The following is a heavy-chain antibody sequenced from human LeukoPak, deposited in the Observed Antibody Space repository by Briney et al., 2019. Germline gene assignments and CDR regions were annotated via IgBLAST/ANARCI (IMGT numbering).Heavy chain of an antibody. V-gene: IGHV4-39*01. CDR2: IYYSGST. Sequence: PSETLSLTCTVSGGSISSSSYYWGWIRQPPGKGLEWIGSIYYSGSTYYNPSLKSRVTISVDTSKNQFSLKLSSVTAADTAVYYCASPGYCTNGVCYGADYWGQGTLVTVSS. J-gene: IGHJ4*02. CDR3: ASPGYCTNGVCYGADY. CDR1: GGSISSSSYY. D-gene: IGHD2-8*01.